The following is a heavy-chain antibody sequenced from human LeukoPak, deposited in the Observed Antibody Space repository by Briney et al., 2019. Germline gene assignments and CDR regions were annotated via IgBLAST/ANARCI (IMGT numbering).Heavy chain of an antibody. CDR2: ISSSGST. D-gene: IGHD2-2*01. CDR3: ARQYRPWIFDY. Sequence: PSETLSLTCTVSSGSISGNDYYWSWIRQPPGKGLEWIGYISSSGSTYYNPSLKSRVTISGDTSKNQFALKLSSVTAADTAVYYCARQYRPWIFDYWGQGTLVTVSS. V-gene: IGHV4-30-4*08. J-gene: IGHJ4*02. CDR1: SGSISGNDYY.